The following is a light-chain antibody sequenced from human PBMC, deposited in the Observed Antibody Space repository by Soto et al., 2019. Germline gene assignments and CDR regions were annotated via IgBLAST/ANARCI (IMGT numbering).Light chain of an antibody. CDR2: AAS. CDR1: QGISSY. V-gene: IGKV1-9*01. CDR3: QQLNSYPIT. J-gene: IGKJ5*01. Sequence: DIQLTQSPSFLSASVGDRVTTTCRASQGISSYLAWYQQKPGKAPKLLIYAASTLQSGVPSRFSGSGSGTEFTLTISSFQPEDFATYYCQQLNSYPITFGQGTRLEIK.